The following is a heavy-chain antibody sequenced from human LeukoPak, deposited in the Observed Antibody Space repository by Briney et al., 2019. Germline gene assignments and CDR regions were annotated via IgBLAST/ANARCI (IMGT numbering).Heavy chain of an antibody. CDR2: ISSTDNNV. CDR1: GFIFSNYE. V-gene: IGHV3-48*03. CDR3: ARDRVIVSDILDS. D-gene: IGHD3-22*01. J-gene: IGHJ4*02. Sequence: GGSLRLSCVASGFIFSNYEMYWVRQAPGRGLEWVSYISSTDNNVYYADFVKGRFTISRDNTKNSLYLQMNSLRAEDTAVYYCARDRVIVSDILDSWGQGALVTVSS.